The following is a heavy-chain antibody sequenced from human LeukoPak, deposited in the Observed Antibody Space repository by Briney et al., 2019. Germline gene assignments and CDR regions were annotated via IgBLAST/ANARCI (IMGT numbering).Heavy chain of an antibody. CDR3: ARLHNWGVPKTIYAFDI. CDR1: GGTFSSYA. CDR2: IIPIFGTA. D-gene: IGHD7-27*01. Sequence: GASVKVSCKASGGTFSSYANSWVRQAPGQGLEWMGGIIPIFGTANYAQKFQGRVTITADESTSTAYMELSSLRSEDTAVYYCARLHNWGVPKTIYAFDIWGQGTMVTVSS. J-gene: IGHJ3*02. V-gene: IGHV1-69*13.